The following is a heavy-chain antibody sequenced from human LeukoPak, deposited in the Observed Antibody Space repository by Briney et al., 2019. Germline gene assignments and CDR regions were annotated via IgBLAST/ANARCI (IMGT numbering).Heavy chain of an antibody. CDR3: ARAGYSSSWFLPNYYYYYMDV. CDR2: IYYSGST. D-gene: IGHD6-13*01. J-gene: IGHJ6*03. CDR1: GGSISSYY. Sequence: PSETLSLTCTVSGGSISSYYWSWIRQPPGKGLEWIGYIYYSGSTNYNPSLKSRVTISVDTSKNQFSLKLSSVTAADTAVYYCARAGYSSSWFLPNYYYYYMDVWGKGTTVTISS. V-gene: IGHV4-59*01.